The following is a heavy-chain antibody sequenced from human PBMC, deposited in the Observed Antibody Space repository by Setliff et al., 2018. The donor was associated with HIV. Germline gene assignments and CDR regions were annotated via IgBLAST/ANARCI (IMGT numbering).Heavy chain of an antibody. CDR1: GPSINIHY. Sequence: PSETLSLTCTVSGPSINIHYWSWIRQSPGKGFEWIGYIYSTGSTNYNPSLQSRVTISMVASRNQFSLKVTSVTAADTAVYYCARDRYDSSGYRNRALDIWGQGTMVTVSS. V-gene: IGHV4-4*08. CDR3: ARDRYDSSGYRNRALDI. J-gene: IGHJ3*02. CDR2: IYSTGST. D-gene: IGHD3-22*01.